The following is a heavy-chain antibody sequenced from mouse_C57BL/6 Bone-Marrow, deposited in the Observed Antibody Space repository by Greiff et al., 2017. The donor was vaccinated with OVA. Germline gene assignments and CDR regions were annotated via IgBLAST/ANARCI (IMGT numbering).Heavy chain of an antibody. Sequence: QVQLKQPGAELVKPGASVKLSCKASGYTFTSYWMHWVKQRPGQGLEWIGMIHPNSGSTNYNEKFKSKATLTVDKSSSTAYMQLSSLTSEDSAVYYCARDYYGSSPSYAMDYWGQGTSVTVSS. D-gene: IGHD1-1*01. V-gene: IGHV1-64*01. CDR2: IHPNSGST. J-gene: IGHJ4*01. CDR1: GYTFTSYW. CDR3: ARDYYGSSPSYAMDY.